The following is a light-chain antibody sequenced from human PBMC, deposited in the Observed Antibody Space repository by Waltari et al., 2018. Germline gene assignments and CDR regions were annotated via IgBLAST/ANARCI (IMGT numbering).Light chain of an antibody. CDR2: KAS. Sequence: DIKMTKSPSTLSASVGARVTIPCRASQSISSWLAWNQQKPGKAPKLLISKASSLESGGPSMFSGRGSGTEFTLTVSSLQPDDFATYYCQHYNSYSGTFGQGTKVEIK. J-gene: IGKJ1*01. CDR3: QHYNSYSGT. V-gene: IGKV1-5*03. CDR1: QSISSW.